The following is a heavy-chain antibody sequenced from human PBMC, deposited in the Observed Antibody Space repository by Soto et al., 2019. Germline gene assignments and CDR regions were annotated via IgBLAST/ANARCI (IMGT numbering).Heavy chain of an antibody. D-gene: IGHD5-12*01. CDR3: ARGNHRWLQLGYFDL. J-gene: IGHJ2*01. CDR1: GGTFSNYP. V-gene: IGHV1-69*12. Sequence: QVQLVQSGAEVKKPGSSVKVSCKASGGTFSNYPISWVRQAPGQGLEWMGGIIPIFGTVNYAQKFQGRVTITAHESTSTAYMQLSSLRSEDTALYYCARGNHRWLQLGYFDLWGRGTLVTVSS. CDR2: IIPIFGTV.